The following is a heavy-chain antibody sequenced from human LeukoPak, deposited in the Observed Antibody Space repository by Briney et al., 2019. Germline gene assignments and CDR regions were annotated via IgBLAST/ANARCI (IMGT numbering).Heavy chain of an antibody. CDR2: GSDGGGT. Sequence: SETLSLTCAVYGGSLNGHYWSWIRQPPGKGLEWIGEGSDGGGTKFNPSLKSRVTISADTSKNQFSLKLSSVTAADTAVYYCAKNGQSGFSFDPWGQGTLVTVSS. J-gene: IGHJ5*02. D-gene: IGHD2-8*01. CDR3: AKNGQSGFSFDP. V-gene: IGHV4-34*01. CDR1: GGSLNGHY.